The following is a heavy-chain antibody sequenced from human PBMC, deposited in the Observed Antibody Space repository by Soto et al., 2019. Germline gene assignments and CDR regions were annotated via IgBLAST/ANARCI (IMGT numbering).Heavy chain of an antibody. J-gene: IGHJ6*02. D-gene: IGHD2-2*03. CDR3: ARGGYCNSTSCYRCGMDV. CDR2: ISYDGANK. Sequence: QVQLVESGGGVVQPGRSLRLSCAASGFTFSSYAMHWVRQTPGKGLEWVAVISYDGANKYYADSVKGRFTISRDSSKNTLYLQMNSIRSEDTGVYFCARGGYCNSTSCYRCGMDVWGQGTTVTGSS. CDR1: GFTFSSYA. V-gene: IGHV3-30-3*01.